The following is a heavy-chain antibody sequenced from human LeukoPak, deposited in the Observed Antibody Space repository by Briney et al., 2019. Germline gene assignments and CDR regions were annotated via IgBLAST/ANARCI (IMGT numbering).Heavy chain of an antibody. V-gene: IGHV4-39*01. CDR1: GGSISSSSYY. CDR3: ARHGSSWYGSGFDY. D-gene: IGHD6-13*01. Sequence: PSETLSLTCTVSGGSISSSSYYWGWIRQPPGKGLEWIGSIYYSGSTYYNPSLKSRVTISVDTSKNQFSLKLSSVTAADTAVYYCARHGSSWYGSGFDYWGQGTLVTVSS. J-gene: IGHJ4*02. CDR2: IYYSGST.